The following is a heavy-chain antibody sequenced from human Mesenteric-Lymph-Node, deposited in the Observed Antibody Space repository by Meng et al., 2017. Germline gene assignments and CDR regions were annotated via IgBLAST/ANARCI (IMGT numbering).Heavy chain of an antibody. Sequence: GGSLRLSCEASGFNFDDFSMHWVRQAPGKGLEWVSGISWNSHFIAYADSVKGRFTVSRDNGQNSLYLQMDSLRDEDTALYYCAKDKWEASSLGGDTFENWGQGTMVTVSS. CDR1: GFNFDDFS. CDR2: ISWNSHFI. V-gene: IGHV3-9*01. D-gene: IGHD6-13*01. CDR3: AKDKWEASSLGGDTFEN. J-gene: IGHJ3*02.